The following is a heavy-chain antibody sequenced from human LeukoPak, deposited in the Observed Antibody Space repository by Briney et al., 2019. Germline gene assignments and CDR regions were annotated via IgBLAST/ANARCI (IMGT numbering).Heavy chain of an antibody. CDR3: AKEGFYGDYSYYYYMDV. Sequence: GGSLRLSCAASGFTFSSYGMHWVRQAPGKGLEWVAVISYDGSNKYYAVSVKGRFTISRDNSKNTLYLQMNSLRAEDTAVYYCAKEGFYGDYSYYYYMDVWGKGTTVTVSS. J-gene: IGHJ6*03. CDR1: GFTFSSYG. CDR2: ISYDGSNK. V-gene: IGHV3-30*18. D-gene: IGHD4-17*01.